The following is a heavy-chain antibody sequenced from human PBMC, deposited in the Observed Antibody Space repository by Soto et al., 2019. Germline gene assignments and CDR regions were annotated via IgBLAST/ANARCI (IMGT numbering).Heavy chain of an antibody. J-gene: IGHJ4*02. CDR2: IYYSGST. V-gene: IGHV4-59*08. D-gene: IGHD3-3*01. CDR1: GGSISSYY. CDR3: ARRIALSGSFPFDY. Sequence: SETLSLTCTVSGGSISSYYWSWIRQPPGKGLEWIGYIYYSGSTNYNPSLKSRVTISVNTSENQFSLKLSSVTAADTAVYYCARRIALSGSFPFDYWGQGTLVTVSS.